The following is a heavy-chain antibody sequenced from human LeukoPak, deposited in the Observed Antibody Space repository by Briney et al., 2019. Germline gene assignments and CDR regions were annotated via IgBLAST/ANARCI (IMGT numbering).Heavy chain of an antibody. CDR1: GYTFTSYG. CDR2: ISAYNGNT. D-gene: IGHD3-22*01. Sequence: GASVKVSCKASGYTFTSYGISWVRQAPGQGLEWMGWISAYNGNTNYAQKLQGRVTMTTDTSTSTAYMELRSLRSDDTAVYYCATTYYYDSSGYYFDYWGRGTLVTVSS. V-gene: IGHV1-18*01. J-gene: IGHJ4*02. CDR3: ATTYYYDSSGYYFDY.